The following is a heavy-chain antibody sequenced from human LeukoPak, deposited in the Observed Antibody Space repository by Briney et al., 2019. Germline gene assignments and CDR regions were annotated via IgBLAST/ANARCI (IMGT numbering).Heavy chain of an antibody. CDR1: GGSICSYY. J-gene: IGHJ4*02. Sequence: SETLSLTCTVSGGSICSYYWSWIRQPPGKGLEWIGYIYYSGSTNYNPSLKSRVTISVDTSKNQFSLKLSSVTAADTAVYYCARFDPLPHYFDYWGQGTLVTVSS. CDR2: IYYSGST. V-gene: IGHV4-59*01. CDR3: ARFDPLPHYFDY. D-gene: IGHD3-9*01.